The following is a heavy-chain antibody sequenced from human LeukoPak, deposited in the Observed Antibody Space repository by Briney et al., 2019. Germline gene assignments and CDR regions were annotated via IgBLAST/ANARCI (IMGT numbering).Heavy chain of an antibody. CDR3: ARFVSSESYDSRAFDS. J-gene: IGHJ4*02. D-gene: IGHD3-22*01. V-gene: IGHV4-59*08. CDR2: IYYSGST. Sequence: PSETLSLTCTVSGXSIGTYYWSWIRQPPGKGLEWIGYIYYSGSTNYNPSLKSRVTISVYTPKIQFSLKLSSVTAGDTAVYYSARFVSSESYDSRAFDSWGQGTLVTVSS. CDR1: GXSIGTYY.